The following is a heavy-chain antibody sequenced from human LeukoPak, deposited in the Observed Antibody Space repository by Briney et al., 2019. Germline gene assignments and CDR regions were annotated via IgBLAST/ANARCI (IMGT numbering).Heavy chain of an antibody. CDR1: GFTFSSYP. CDR2: ISNDGSKR. J-gene: IGHJ5*02. D-gene: IGHD5-24*01. Sequence: GGSLRLSCAASGFTFSSYPMQWVRQAPGKGLEWVAVISNDGSKRYYADSVKGRFTISSDNSKNTLYLQMNSLRAEDTALYYCARDFGRDGYNYGGKNWFDPWGQGTLVTVSS. CDR3: ARDFGRDGYNYGGKNWFDP. V-gene: IGHV3-30-3*01.